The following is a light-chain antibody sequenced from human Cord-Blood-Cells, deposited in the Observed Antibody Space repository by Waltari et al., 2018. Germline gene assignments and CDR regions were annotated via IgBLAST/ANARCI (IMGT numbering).Light chain of an antibody. J-gene: IGLJ2*01. V-gene: IGLV2-23*01. CDR1: SSDVGSYNL. CDR3: CSYAGSSTVV. CDR2: EGS. Sequence: QSALTQPASVSGSPGQSITISCPGTSSDVGSYNLVSWYQQHPGKAPKLMIYEGSKRPSGVSNRCSGSKCGNTASLTISGLQAEDEADYYCCSYAGSSTVVFGGGTNLTVL.